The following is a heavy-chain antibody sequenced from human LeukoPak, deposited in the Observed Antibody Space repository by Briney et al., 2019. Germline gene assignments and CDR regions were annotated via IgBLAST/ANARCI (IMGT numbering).Heavy chain of an antibody. J-gene: IGHJ4*02. D-gene: IGHD6-13*01. CDR3: ARDNGIAAAGTLDY. Sequence: GGSLRLSCAASGFTFSSYGMHWVRQAPGKGLEGVAVIWYDGSNKYYADSVKGRFTISRDNSKNTLYLQMNSLRAEDTAVYYCARDNGIAAAGTLDYWGQGTLVTVSS. CDR2: IWYDGSNK. V-gene: IGHV3-33*01. CDR1: GFTFSSYG.